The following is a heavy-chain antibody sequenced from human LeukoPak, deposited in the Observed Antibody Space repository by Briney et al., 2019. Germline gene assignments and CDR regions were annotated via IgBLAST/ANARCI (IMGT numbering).Heavy chain of an antibody. Sequence: PGGTLRLSCAASGFTFSGSAMHWVRQASGKGLEWVGRIRSKANSYATAYAASVKGRFTISRDDSKNTAYLQMNSLKTEDTAVYYCTRTYYYDSSGYPLRAFDIWGQGTMVTVSS. D-gene: IGHD3-22*01. J-gene: IGHJ3*02. CDR3: TRTYYYDSSGYPLRAFDI. V-gene: IGHV3-73*01. CDR1: GFTFSGSA. CDR2: IRSKANSYAT.